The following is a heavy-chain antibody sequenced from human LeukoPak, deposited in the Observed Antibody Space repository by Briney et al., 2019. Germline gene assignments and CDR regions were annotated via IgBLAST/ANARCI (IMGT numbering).Heavy chain of an antibody. J-gene: IGHJ4*02. CDR3: AKGWAYYDILTGYYAEYYFDY. CDR1: GFTYSSYA. Sequence: GGSLRLSYAASGFTYSSYAMSWVRQAPGKGLEWVSAISGSGGSTYYADSVKGRFTISRDNSKNTLYLQMNSLRAEDTAVYYCAKGWAYYDILTGYYAEYYFDYWGQGTLVTVSS. D-gene: IGHD3-9*01. CDR2: ISGSGGST. V-gene: IGHV3-23*01.